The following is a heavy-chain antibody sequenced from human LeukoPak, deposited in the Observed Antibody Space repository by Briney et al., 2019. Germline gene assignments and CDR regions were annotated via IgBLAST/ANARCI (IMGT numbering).Heavy chain of an antibody. V-gene: IGHV4-39*01. CDR1: GGSISSSSYY. CDR3: ASRPPNWGEGWFDP. D-gene: IGHD7-27*01. CDR2: IYYSGST. J-gene: IGHJ5*02. Sequence: SETLSLTCTVSGGSISSSSYYWGWIRQPPGKGLEWIGSIYYSGSTYYNPSLKSRVTISVDTSKNQFSLKLSSVTAADTAVYYCASRPPNWGEGWFDPWGQGTLVTVSS.